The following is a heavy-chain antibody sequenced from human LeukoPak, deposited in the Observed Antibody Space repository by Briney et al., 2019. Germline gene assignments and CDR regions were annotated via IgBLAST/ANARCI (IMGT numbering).Heavy chain of an antibody. J-gene: IGHJ5*02. CDR3: ARGDYENWFDP. D-gene: IGHD4-17*01. V-gene: IGHV4-59*01. CDR2: IYYSGST. Sequence: PSETLSLTCTVSGGSISSYYWSWIRQPPEKGLEWIGYIYYSGSTNYNPSLKSRVTISVDTSKNQFSLKLSSVTAADTAVYYCARGDYENWFDPWGQGTLVTVSS. CDR1: GGSISSYY.